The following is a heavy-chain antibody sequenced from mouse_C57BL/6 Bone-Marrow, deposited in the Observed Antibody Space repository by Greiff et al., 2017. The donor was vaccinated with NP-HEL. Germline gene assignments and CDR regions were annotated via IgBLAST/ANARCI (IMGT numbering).Heavy chain of an antibody. V-gene: IGHV1-4*01. Sequence: QVQLQQSGAELARPGASVTMSCKASGYTFTSYTMHWVKQRPRQGLEWIGYINPSSGYTKYNQKFKDKATLTADKSSSTAYMQLSSLTSEDSAVYYCARFFDGYYFYAMDYWGQGTSVTVSS. CDR2: INPSSGYT. D-gene: IGHD2-3*01. CDR3: ARFFDGYYFYAMDY. CDR1: GYTFTSYT. J-gene: IGHJ4*01.